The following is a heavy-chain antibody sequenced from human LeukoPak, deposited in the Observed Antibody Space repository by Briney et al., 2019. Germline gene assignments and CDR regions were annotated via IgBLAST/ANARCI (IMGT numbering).Heavy chain of an antibody. CDR3: ARGPVYSYGPHNFDY. J-gene: IGHJ4*02. CDR1: GFTFSSYW. V-gene: IGHV3-7*01. Sequence: GGSLRLSCAASGFTFSSYWMSWVRQAPGKGLEWVANIKQDGSEKYYVDSVKGRFTISRDNAKNSLYLQMNSLRAEDTAVYYCARGPVYSYGPHNFDYWGQGTLVTVSS. D-gene: IGHD5-18*01. CDR2: IKQDGSEK.